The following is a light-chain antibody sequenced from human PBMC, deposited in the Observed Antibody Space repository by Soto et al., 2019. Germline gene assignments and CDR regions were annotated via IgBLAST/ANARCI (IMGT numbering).Light chain of an antibody. V-gene: IGLV1-44*01. CDR1: SSNMGSNT. CDR2: TND. J-gene: IGLJ1*01. CDR3: AVWDDSLNGHV. Sequence: QSVLTQPPSASGTPGQTVTISCYGSSSNMGSNTVHWFQQFPGTAPKLLIYTNDQRPSGVPDRFSGSNSGTSASLAISGLQSEDEAVYYCAVWDDSLNGHVFGAGTKVTVL.